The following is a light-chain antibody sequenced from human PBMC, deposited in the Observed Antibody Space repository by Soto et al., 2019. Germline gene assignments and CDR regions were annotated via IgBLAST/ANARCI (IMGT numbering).Light chain of an antibody. CDR1: SSNIGNNY. CDR2: DNN. Sequence: QSVLTQPPSVSAAPGQTVTISCSGSSSNIGNNYVSWYQQLPGTAPKLLIHDNNKRPSGIPDRFSGSKSGASATLGITGLQTGDEADYYCGTWDSSLSGGVFGGGTKVTVL. V-gene: IGLV1-51*01. J-gene: IGLJ3*02. CDR3: GTWDSSLSGGV.